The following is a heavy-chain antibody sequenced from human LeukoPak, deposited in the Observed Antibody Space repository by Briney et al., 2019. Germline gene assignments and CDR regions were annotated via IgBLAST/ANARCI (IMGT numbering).Heavy chain of an antibody. Sequence: SETLSLTCAVSGGSISSSNWWGWVRQSPGEGLEWIGEIYHSGSTNYYPSLKSRVTISVDKSKNQFSLRLSSVTAADTAVYYCARYCGGDCYGCFDYWGQGTLVTVSS. J-gene: IGHJ4*02. D-gene: IGHD2-21*02. CDR3: ARYCGGDCYGCFDY. CDR2: IYHSGST. CDR1: GGSISSSNW. V-gene: IGHV4-4*02.